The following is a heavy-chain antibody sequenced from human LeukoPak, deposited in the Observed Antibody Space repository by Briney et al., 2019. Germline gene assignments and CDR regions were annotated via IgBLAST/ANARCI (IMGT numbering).Heavy chain of an antibody. CDR1: GFAFSSYA. CDR2: TSGSGGNP. Sequence: GGPLRLSCAASGFAFSSYAMSWVRQAPGKGLEWVSVTSGSGGNPYYADSVKGRFTISRDNSKNTVYLHMNSLRAEDTALYYCGKETGIILVRGAVDYWGQGTLVTVSS. D-gene: IGHD3-10*01. J-gene: IGHJ4*02. CDR3: GKETGIILVRGAVDY. V-gene: IGHV3-23*01.